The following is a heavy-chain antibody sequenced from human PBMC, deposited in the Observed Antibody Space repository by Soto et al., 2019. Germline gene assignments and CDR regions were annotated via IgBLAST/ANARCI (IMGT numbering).Heavy chain of an antibody. CDR3: AVSPFWTIFGAFDI. CDR1: GYTFTSYA. J-gene: IGHJ3*02. Sequence: ASVKVSCKASGYTFTSYAMHWVRQAPGQRLEWMGWINAGNGNTKYSQKFQGRVTITRDTSATTAYIELSSRRAEDTAVDYCAVSPFWTIFGAFDIWGQGTMVTVSS. V-gene: IGHV1-3*01. CDR2: INAGNGNT. D-gene: IGHD3-3*01.